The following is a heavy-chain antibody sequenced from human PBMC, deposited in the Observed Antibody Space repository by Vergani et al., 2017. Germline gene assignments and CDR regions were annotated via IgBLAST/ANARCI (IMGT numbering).Heavy chain of an antibody. J-gene: IGHJ6*02. CDR1: GFTFSSYA. CDR3: AKGAAGKGSGRYYYYYGIDV. CDR2: SSGSGGST. D-gene: IGHD6-13*01. V-gene: IGHV3-23*04. Sequence: VQLVESGGGVVQPGTSLRLSCAASGFTFSSYALSWGRKAPGKGLEWVSASSGSGGSTYYADSVKGRLTISRDNSKNTLYLQMNSLSAEDTAVYYCAKGAAGKGSGRYYYYYGIDVWGQGTTVTVSS.